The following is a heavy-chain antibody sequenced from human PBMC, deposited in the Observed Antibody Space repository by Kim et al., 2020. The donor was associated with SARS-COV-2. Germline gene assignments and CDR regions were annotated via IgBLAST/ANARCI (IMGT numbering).Heavy chain of an antibody. CDR3: ARAIKVGAMFYYYYGMDV. V-gene: IGHV3-30*07. Sequence: GRFTISRDNSKNTLYLQMNSLRAEDTAVYYCARAIKVGAMFYYYYGMDVWGQGTTVTVSS. D-gene: IGHD1-26*01. J-gene: IGHJ6*02.